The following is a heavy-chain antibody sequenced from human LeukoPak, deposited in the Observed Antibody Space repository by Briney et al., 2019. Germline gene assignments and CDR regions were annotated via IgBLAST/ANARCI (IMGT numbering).Heavy chain of an antibody. D-gene: IGHD2-8*01. V-gene: IGHV4-61*02. CDR1: GASISSGGYF. J-gene: IGHJ5*02. CDR3: ARALCINGICEWFDP. Sequence: SETLSLTCTGSGASISSGGYFWSWIRQPAGKGVEWIGRIETSGSTNYNPSLKSRVTISVDTSKNQFSLKLRSVTAADTAVYYCARALCINGICEWFDPWGQGTLVTVSS. CDR2: IETSGST.